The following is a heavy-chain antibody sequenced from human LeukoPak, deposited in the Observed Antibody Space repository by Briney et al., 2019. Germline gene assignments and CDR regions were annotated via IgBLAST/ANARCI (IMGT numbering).Heavy chain of an antibody. D-gene: IGHD3-10*01. CDR1: GFTFSRYA. V-gene: IGHV3-23*01. J-gene: IGHJ6*03. CDR2: ISGGRGST. Sequence: GGSLRLSCAASGFTFSRYAMSWVRQAPGKGLQWVSAISGGRGSTYYADSVKGRFTISRDNSKNTLYLQMNSLRAEDTAVYYCVRVKFGESYAPKSYYYYYMDVWGEGTTVTISS. CDR3: VRVKFGESYAPKSYYYYYMDV.